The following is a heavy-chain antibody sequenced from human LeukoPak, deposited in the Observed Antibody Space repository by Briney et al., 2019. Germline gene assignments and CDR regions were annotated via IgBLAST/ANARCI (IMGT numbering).Heavy chain of an antibody. Sequence: PSETLSLTCAAYGGSFSGYYWSWIRQPPGKGLEWIGEINHSGSTNYNPSLKSRVTISVDTSKNQFSLKLSSVTAADTAVYYCTRGSIAYYYMDAWGKGTTVTISS. V-gene: IGHV4-34*01. D-gene: IGHD3-22*01. CDR1: GGSFSGYY. CDR2: INHSGST. CDR3: TRGSIAYYYMDA. J-gene: IGHJ6*03.